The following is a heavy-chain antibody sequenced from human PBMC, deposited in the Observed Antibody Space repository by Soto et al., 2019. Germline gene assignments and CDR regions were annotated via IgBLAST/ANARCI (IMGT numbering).Heavy chain of an antibody. Sequence: GGSLRLSCAASGFPFNSYGMHWVRQAPGKGLEWVAVISYDGSNKYYADSVKGRFTISRDNSKNTLYLQMNSLRAEDTAVYYCAKEGQWLALYYYYGMDVWGQGT. V-gene: IGHV3-30*18. D-gene: IGHD6-19*01. CDR3: AKEGQWLALYYYYGMDV. CDR2: ISYDGSNK. CDR1: GFPFNSYG. J-gene: IGHJ6*02.